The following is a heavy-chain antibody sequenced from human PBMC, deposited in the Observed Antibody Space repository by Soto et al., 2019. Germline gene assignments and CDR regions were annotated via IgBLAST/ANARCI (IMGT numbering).Heavy chain of an antibody. V-gene: IGHV3-30-3*01. Sequence: GGSLRLSCAASGFTFSSYAMHWVRQAPGKGLEWVAVISYDGSNKYYADSVKGRFTISRDNSKNTLYLQMNSLRAEDTAVYYCARGTVLLWFGELSNDAFDIWGQGTMVTVSS. CDR1: GFTFSSYA. CDR3: ARGTVLLWFGELSNDAFDI. J-gene: IGHJ3*02. D-gene: IGHD3-10*01. CDR2: ISYDGSNK.